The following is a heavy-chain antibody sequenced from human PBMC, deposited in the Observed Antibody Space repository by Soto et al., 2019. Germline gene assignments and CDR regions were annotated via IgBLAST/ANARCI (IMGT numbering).Heavy chain of an antibody. V-gene: IGHV1-69*01. D-gene: IGHD3-22*01. CDR1: GGTFSSYA. CDR3: ARVRRDYYYDTSGYYSDWFDP. Sequence: QVQLVQSGAEVKKPGSSVKVSCKASGGTFSSYAISWVRQAPGQGLEWVGGIIPVLGSGNYAQKFQGRVTITADESTSTAYMDLSSLRSEDTAVYYCARVRRDYYYDTSGYYSDWFDPWGQGTLVTVSS. CDR2: IIPVLGSG. J-gene: IGHJ5*02.